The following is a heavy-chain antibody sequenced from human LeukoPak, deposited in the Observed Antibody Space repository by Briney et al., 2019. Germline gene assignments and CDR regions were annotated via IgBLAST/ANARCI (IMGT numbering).Heavy chain of an antibody. J-gene: IGHJ4*02. CDR1: GFTFSSYW. D-gene: IGHD6-13*01. Sequence: ESGGSLRLSCAASGFTFSSYWMHWVRQAPGKGLVWVSRINSDGSSTSYADSVKGRFTISRDNAKNTLYLQMNSLRAEDTAVYYCARVGVPYSSSWYLGYWGQGTLVTVSS. CDR2: INSDGSST. CDR3: ARVGVPYSSSWYLGY. V-gene: IGHV3-74*01.